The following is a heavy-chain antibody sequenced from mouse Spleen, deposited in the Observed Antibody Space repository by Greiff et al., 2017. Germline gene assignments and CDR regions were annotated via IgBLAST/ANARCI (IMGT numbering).Heavy chain of an antibody. Sequence: QVQLKESGPGLVAPSQSLSITCTVSGFSLTNYAVHWVRQSPGKGLEWLGVIWSDGSTDYNAAFISRLSISKDNSKSQVFFKMNSLQADDTAIYYCARKRGYDERSWFAYWGQGTLVTVSA. CDR3: ARKRGYDERSWFAY. CDR1: GFSLTNYA. V-gene: IGHV2-4-1*01. D-gene: IGHD2-14*01. CDR2: IWSDGST. J-gene: IGHJ3*01.